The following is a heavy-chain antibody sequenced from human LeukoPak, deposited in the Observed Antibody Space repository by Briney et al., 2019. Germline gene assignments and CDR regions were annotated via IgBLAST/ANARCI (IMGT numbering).Heavy chain of an antibody. V-gene: IGHV3-33*01. D-gene: IGHD1-26*01. CDR1: GFTFSSYG. CDR2: IWYDGSNK. CDR3: ARHSGSSHFDY. J-gene: IGHJ4*02. Sequence: GGSLRLSCAASGFTFSSYGMHWVRQAPGKGLEGVAVIWYDGSNKYYADSVKGRFTISRDNSKNTLYLQMNSLRAEDTAVYYCARHSGSSHFDYGGQGTLVTVSS.